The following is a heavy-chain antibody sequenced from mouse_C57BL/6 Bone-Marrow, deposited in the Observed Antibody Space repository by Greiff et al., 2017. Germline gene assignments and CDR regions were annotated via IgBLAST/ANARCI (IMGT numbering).Heavy chain of an antibody. V-gene: IGHV1-64*01. CDR1: GYTFTSYW. Sequence: QVQLKQPGAELVKPGASVKLSCKASGYTFTSYWMHWVKQRPGQGLEWIGMIHPNSGSTNYNEKFKSKATLTVDKSSSTAYMQLSSLTSEDSAVYYCARSTYYYGSSYVATGWFAYWGQGTLVTVSA. D-gene: IGHD1-1*01. CDR2: IHPNSGST. CDR3: ARSTYYYGSSYVATGWFAY. J-gene: IGHJ3*01.